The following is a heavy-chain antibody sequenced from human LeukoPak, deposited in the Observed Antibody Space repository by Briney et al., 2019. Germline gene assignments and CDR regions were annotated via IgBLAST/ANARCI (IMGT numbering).Heavy chain of an antibody. CDR2: IYYSGST. D-gene: IGHD6-13*01. Sequence: HPSETLSLTCTVSGGSISSYYWSWIRQPPGKGLEWIGYIYYSGSTNYNPSLKSRVTISVDTSKNQFSLKLSSVTAADTAVYYCASQYSSSWDFDYWGQGTLVTVSS. CDR3: ASQYSSSWDFDY. CDR1: GGSISSYY. J-gene: IGHJ4*02. V-gene: IGHV4-59*08.